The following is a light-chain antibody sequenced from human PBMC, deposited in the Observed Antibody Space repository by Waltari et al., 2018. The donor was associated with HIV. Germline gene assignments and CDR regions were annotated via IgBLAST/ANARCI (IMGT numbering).Light chain of an antibody. V-gene: IGLV2-11*01. Sequence: TGTSSDVGSYKYVSWYQLRPGKAPKLIIHDVDKRPSGVPDRFSGSKSGNTASLTISGLQAEDEADYYCCSYTGTYTRYVFGTGAKVTVL. CDR3: CSYTGTYTRYV. J-gene: IGLJ1*01. CDR1: SSDVGSYKY. CDR2: DVD.